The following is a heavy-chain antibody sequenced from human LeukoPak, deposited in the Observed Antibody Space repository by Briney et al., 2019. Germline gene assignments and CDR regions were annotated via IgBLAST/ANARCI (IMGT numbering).Heavy chain of an antibody. CDR1: GYSISSGYY. CDR2: IYHSGST. V-gene: IGHV4-38-2*01. CDR3: ARLVVVPAALAFDY. J-gene: IGHJ4*02. Sequence: SETLSLTCAVSGYSISSGYYWGWIRQPPGKGLEWIGSIYHSGSTYYNPSPKSRVTISVDTSKNQFSLKLSSVTAADTAVYYCARLVVVPAALAFDYWGQGTLVTVSS. D-gene: IGHD2-2*01.